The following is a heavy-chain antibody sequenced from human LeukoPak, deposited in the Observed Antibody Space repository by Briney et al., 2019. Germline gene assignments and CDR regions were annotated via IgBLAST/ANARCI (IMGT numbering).Heavy chain of an antibody. Sequence: GGSLRLSCAASGFTFSNYAMSWVRQAPGKGLEWVAVISYDGSNKYYADSVKGRFTISRDNSKNTLYLQMNSLRAEDTAVYYCARDGKDAFDIWGQGTMVTVSS. CDR3: ARDGKDAFDI. CDR2: ISYDGSNK. CDR1: GFTFSNYA. V-gene: IGHV3-30-3*01. J-gene: IGHJ3*02. D-gene: IGHD1-1*01.